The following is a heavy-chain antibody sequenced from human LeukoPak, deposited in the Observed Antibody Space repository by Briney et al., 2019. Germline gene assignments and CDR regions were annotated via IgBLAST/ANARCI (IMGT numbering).Heavy chain of an antibody. V-gene: IGHV1-46*01. CDR3: ARDLSLRGTMGFYYYGMDV. CDR1: GYTFTSYY. CDR2: INPTAGST. Sequence: ASVKVSCKTSGYTFTSYYIHWARQAPGQGIEWMGIINPTAGSTNYAQKFQGRVTMTRDTSTSTVYMELSSLRSEDTAVYYCARDLSLRGTMGFYYYGMDVWGQGTTVTVSS. J-gene: IGHJ6*02. D-gene: IGHD3-10*01.